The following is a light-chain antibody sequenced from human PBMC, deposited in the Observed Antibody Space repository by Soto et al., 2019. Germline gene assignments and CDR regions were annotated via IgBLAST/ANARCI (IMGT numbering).Light chain of an antibody. V-gene: IGLV2-23*01. J-gene: IGLJ3*02. CDR3: CAYAGSGTVV. Sequence: QSALTQPASVSGSPEQSITISCTGTSNDVGRYNLVSWYQQHPGKAPKVMIYEATKRPSRVSTRFSGSKSGNTASLTISGLQAEDEADYYCCAYAGSGTVVFGGGTKLTVL. CDR2: EAT. CDR1: SNDVGRYNL.